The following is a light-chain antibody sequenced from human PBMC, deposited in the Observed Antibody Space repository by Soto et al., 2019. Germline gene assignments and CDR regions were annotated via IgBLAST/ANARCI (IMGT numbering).Light chain of an antibody. Sequence: VLTQSPHTLSLSPVYTSTISFRSSKRVSSSYLAWYQQKPGQAPRLLIYGASTMASGIPARFSGSGSGTEFTLTISSLQSEDFAVYYCQQYNNWPPTFGGGTKVDI. CDR1: KRVSSSY. V-gene: IGKV3-15*01. CDR3: QQYNNWPPT. CDR2: GAS. J-gene: IGKJ4*01.